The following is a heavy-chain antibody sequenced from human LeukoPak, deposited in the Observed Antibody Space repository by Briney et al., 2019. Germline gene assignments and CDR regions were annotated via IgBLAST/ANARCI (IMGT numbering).Heavy chain of an antibody. CDR1: GYSFATYW. Sequence: GESLKISCKGSGYSFATYWIAWVRRMPGKGLERMGIIYPDESNIRYSPSFQGQVTISADKSISTAYLQWSSLKASDTAIYYCARPPSRGYSSSFEYWGQGTLVTVSS. J-gene: IGHJ4*02. D-gene: IGHD2-2*03. V-gene: IGHV5-51*01. CDR3: ARPPSRGYSSSFEY. CDR2: IYPDESNI.